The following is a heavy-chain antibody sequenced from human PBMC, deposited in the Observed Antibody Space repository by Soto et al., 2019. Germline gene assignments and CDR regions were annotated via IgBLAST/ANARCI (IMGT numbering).Heavy chain of an antibody. V-gene: IGHV4-31*03. CDR1: GGSISSGGYY. CDR2: IYYSGST. J-gene: IGHJ5*02. D-gene: IGHD3-9*01. CDR3: ARELRYFDWLTGFDP. Sequence: PSETLSLTCTVSGGSISSGGYYWSWIRQHPGKGLEWIGYIYYSGSTYYNPSLKSRVTISVDTSKNQFSLKLSSVTAADTAVYYCARELRYFDWLTGFDPWGQGTLVTVSS.